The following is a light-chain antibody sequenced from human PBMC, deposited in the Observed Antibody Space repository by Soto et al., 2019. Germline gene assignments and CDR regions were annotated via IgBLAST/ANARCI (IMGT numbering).Light chain of an antibody. V-gene: IGKV1-6*01. CDR2: AAS. Sequence: AIQMTQSPSSLSASVGDRVTITCRASQGIRNDLGWYQQKPGKAPRLLIYAASSLQSGVPSRFSGSGSGTDFTLTISSLQPEDYATYSCLQDYNFPRTFGQGTKVDIK. CDR1: QGIRND. CDR3: LQDYNFPRT. J-gene: IGKJ1*01.